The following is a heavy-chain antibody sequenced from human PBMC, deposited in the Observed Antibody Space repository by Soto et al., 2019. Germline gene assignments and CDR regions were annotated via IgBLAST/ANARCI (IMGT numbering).Heavy chain of an antibody. Sequence: SETLSLTCTVSGGSISSYYWSWIRQPPGKGLEWIGYIYYSGSTNYNPSLKSRVTISVDTSKNQFSLKLSSVTAADTAVYYCARTVLGPDLLADSFVDYYYYMDVWGQGTTVTVSS. D-gene: IGHD3-9*01. J-gene: IGHJ6*03. CDR1: GGSISSYY. CDR3: ARTVLGPDLLADSFVDYYYYMDV. CDR2: IYYSGST. V-gene: IGHV4-59*08.